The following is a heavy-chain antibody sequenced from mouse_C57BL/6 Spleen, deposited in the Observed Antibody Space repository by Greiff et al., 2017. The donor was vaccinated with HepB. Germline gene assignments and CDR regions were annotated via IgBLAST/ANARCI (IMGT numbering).Heavy chain of an antibody. V-gene: IGHV1-26*01. CDR1: GYTFTDYY. J-gene: IGHJ4*01. Sequence: EVKLQQSGPELVKPGASVKISCKASGYTFTDYYMNWVKQSHGKSLEWIGDINPNNGGTSYNQKFKGKATLTVDKSSSTAYMELRSLTSEDSAVYYCARGPYYGSSYDAMDYWGQGTSVTVSS. CDR3: ARGPYYGSSYDAMDY. CDR2: INPNNGGT. D-gene: IGHD1-1*01.